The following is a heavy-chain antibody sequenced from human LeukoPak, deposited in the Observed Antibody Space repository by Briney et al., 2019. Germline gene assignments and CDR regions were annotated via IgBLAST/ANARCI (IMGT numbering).Heavy chain of an antibody. Sequence: SQTLSLTCTVSGGSISSGDYYWSWIRQPPGKGLEWIGYIYYSGSTYYNPSLKSRVTISVDTSKNQFSLKLSSVTAADTAVYYCARGLRSPSQGYYGMDVWGKGTTVTVSS. CDR1: GGSISSGDYY. D-gene: IGHD1-26*01. CDR2: IYYSGST. CDR3: ARGLRSPSQGYYGMDV. V-gene: IGHV4-30-4*01. J-gene: IGHJ6*04.